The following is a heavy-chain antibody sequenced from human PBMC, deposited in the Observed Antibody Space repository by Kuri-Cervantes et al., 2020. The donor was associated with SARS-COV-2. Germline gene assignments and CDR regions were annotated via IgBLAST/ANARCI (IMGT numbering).Heavy chain of an antibody. D-gene: IGHD3-3*01. CDR2: INHSGST. J-gene: IGHJ4*02. CDR1: GGSFSDYS. CDR3: ARYFWSGAYYFDY. V-gene: IGHV4-34*01. Sequence: GSLRLSCAVYGGSFSDYSWTWIRQPPGKGLEWIGEINHSGSTNYSPSLKSRVTISVDTSKNQFSLKLSSVTAADTAVYYCARYFWSGAYYFDYWGQETLVTVSS.